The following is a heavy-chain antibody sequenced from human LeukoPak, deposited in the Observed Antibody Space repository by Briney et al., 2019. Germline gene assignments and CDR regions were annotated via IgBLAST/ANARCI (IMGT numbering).Heavy chain of an antibody. CDR3: AKGLRGYSYAFDY. V-gene: IGHV3-9*01. Sequence: SLRLSCAASGFTFDDYAMHWVRQAPGKGLEWVSGISWNSGSIGYADSVKGRFTISRDNAKNSLYLQMNSLRAEDTAFYYCAKGLRGYSYAFDYWGQGTLVTVSS. D-gene: IGHD5-18*01. CDR1: GFTFDDYA. J-gene: IGHJ4*02. CDR2: ISWNSGSI.